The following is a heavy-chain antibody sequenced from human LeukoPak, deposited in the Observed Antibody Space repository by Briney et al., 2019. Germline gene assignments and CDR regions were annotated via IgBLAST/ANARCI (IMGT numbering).Heavy chain of an antibody. V-gene: IGHV3-23*01. D-gene: IGHD6-19*01. Sequence: GSLRLSCTVSGFTLSSYEMSWIRQAPGKGLEWVSSIDYDGGSGHYADSVKGRCTISRDNSNNTLFLHLNSLRGEDTAVYYCTRNSGWYGLSWGQGTLVTVSS. J-gene: IGHJ1*01. CDR1: GFTLSSYE. CDR3: TRNSGWYGLS. CDR2: IDYDGGSG.